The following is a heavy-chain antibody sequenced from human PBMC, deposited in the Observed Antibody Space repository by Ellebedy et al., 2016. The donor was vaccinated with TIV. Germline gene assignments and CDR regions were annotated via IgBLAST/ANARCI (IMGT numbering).Heavy chain of an antibody. V-gene: IGHV1-69*10. J-gene: IGHJ4*02. CDR1: GDTFSSSA. CDR2: IIPIIGIT. CDR3: ARFRSSRWYGDYFDY. Sequence: AASVKVSCKASGDTFSSSAISWARQAPGQRLEWLGGIIPIIGITNYAQKFQGRVTITADTSTSTAYMELSSLRSDDTAVFYCARFRSSRWYGDYFDYWGQGTLVTVSS. D-gene: IGHD6-13*01.